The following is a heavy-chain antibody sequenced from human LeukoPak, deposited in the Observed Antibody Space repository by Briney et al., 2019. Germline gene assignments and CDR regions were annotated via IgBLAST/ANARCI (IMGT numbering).Heavy chain of an antibody. CDR1: GFTFSSYW. CDR3: ARDGKIQGGVDY. V-gene: IGHV3-74*01. J-gene: IGHJ4*02. CDR2: INTDGSST. D-gene: IGHD1-1*01. Sequence: GGSLRLSCAASGFTFSSYWMHWVRQAPGKGLVWVSRINTDGSSTSYADSVKGRFTISRDNAKNTLYLQMNSLRAEDTVVYYCARDGKIQGGVDYWGQGTLVTVSS.